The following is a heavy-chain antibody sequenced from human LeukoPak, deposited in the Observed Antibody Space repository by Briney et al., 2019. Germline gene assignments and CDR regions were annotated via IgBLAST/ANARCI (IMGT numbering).Heavy chain of an antibody. D-gene: IGHD5-18*01. Sequence: PGGSLRLSCAASGFTFSSYGMHWVSQAPGKGLEWVAFIRYDGSNKYYVDSVKGRFTISRDNSKNTLSLQMSSLRAEDTAVYFCAKDAFRGYSYGYRVSMVWFDQWGQGILVTVSS. CDR3: AKDAFRGYSYGYRVSMVWFDQ. J-gene: IGHJ5*02. CDR2: IRYDGSNK. V-gene: IGHV3-30*02. CDR1: GFTFSSYG.